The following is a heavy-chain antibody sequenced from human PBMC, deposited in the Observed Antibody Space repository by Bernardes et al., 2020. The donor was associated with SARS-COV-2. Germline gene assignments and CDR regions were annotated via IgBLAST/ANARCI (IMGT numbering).Heavy chain of an antibody. Sequence: GGSLRLSCAASGFTFDDYAMHWVRQAPGKGLEWVSGISWNSGSIGYADSVKGRFTISRDNAKNSLYLQMNSLRAEDTALYYCAIAAAGDWYFDLWGRGTLVTVSS. CDR2: ISWNSGSI. CDR3: AIAAAGDWYFDL. J-gene: IGHJ2*01. D-gene: IGHD6-13*01. CDR1: GFTFDDYA. V-gene: IGHV3-9*01.